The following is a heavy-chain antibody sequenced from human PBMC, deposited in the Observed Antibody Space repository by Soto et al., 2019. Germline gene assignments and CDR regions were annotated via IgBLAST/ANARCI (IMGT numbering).Heavy chain of an antibody. J-gene: IGHJ4*02. V-gene: IGHV3-23*01. CDR2: ITNTGITT. CDR3: AKGLDYGDTKQIDH. D-gene: IGHD4-17*01. CDR1: GFGFSTHA. Sequence: QLGGSLRLSCAASGFGFSTHALSWVRQAPGKGLEWLSSITNTGITTHYADSVKGRFTISRENSRNTLHLQMNNLRVDDTAVYYCAKGLDYGDTKQIDHWGQGTLVTVSS.